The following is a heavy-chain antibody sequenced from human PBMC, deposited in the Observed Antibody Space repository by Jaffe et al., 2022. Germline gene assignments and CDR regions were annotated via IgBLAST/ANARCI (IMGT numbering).Heavy chain of an antibody. Sequence: QLQLQESGPGLVKPSETLSLTCTVSGGSISSSSYYWGWIRQPPGKGLEWIGSIYYSGSTYYNPSLKSRVTISVDTSKNQFSLKLSSVTAADTAVYYCARHTIFGVVSAKDWYFDLWGRGTLVTVSS. D-gene: IGHD3-3*01. J-gene: IGHJ2*01. CDR2: IYYSGST. V-gene: IGHV4-39*01. CDR3: ARHTIFGVVSAKDWYFDL. CDR1: GGSISSSSYY.